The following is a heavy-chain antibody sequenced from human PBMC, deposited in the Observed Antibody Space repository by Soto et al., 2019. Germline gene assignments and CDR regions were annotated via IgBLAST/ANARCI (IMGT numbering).Heavy chain of an antibody. D-gene: IGHD2-15*01. V-gene: IGHV3-11*01. CDR3: ARDVTYGYCSGGSCYAFDY. J-gene: IGHJ4*02. Sequence: GGSLRLSCAASGFTFSDYYMSWIRQAPGKGLEWVSYISSSGSTIYYADSVKGRFTISRDNAKNSLYLQMNSLRAEDTAVYYCARDVTYGYCSGGSCYAFDYWGQGTLVTVSS. CDR2: ISSSGSTI. CDR1: GFTFSDYY.